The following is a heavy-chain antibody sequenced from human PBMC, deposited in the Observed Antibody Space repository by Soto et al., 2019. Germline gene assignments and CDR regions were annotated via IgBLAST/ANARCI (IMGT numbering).Heavy chain of an antibody. CDR3: ARDRQKYSSSDDYFDY. D-gene: IGHD6-6*01. Sequence: GASVKVSCKASGCTFSSYAISWVRQAPGQGLEWMGGIIPIFGTANYAQKFQGRVTITADESTSTAYMELSSLRSEDTAVYYCARDRQKYSSSDDYFDYWGQGTLVTVSS. V-gene: IGHV1-69*13. CDR2: IIPIFGTA. J-gene: IGHJ4*02. CDR1: GCTFSSYA.